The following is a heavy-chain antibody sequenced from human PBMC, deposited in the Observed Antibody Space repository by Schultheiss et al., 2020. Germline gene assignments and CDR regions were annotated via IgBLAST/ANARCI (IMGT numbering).Heavy chain of an antibody. CDR2: IIPIFGTA. CDR3: ARAGKVGCSGGSCYSNWFDP. CDR1: GGTFSSYA. V-gene: IGHV1-69*13. D-gene: IGHD2-15*01. Sequence: SVKVSCKASGGTFSSYAISWVRQAPGQGLEWMGGIIPIFGTANYAQKFQGRVTITADESTSTAYMELSSLRSEDTAVYYCARAGKVGCSGGSCYSNWFDPWGQGTLVTVSS. J-gene: IGHJ5*02.